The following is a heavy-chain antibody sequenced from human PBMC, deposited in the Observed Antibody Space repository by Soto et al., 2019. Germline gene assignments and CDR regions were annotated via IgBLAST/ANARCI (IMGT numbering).Heavy chain of an antibody. CDR1: GFTFSSYD. V-gene: IGHV3-74*02. CDR3: ARGQEMATMEHGWFDP. J-gene: IGHJ5*02. D-gene: IGHD5-12*01. Sequence: ESGGGLVQPGGSLRLSCAASGFTFSSYDMHWVRQATGKGLEWVSRINSDGSSTSYADSVKGRFTISRDNAKNTLYLQMNSLRAEDTAVYYCARGQEMATMEHGWFDPWGQGTLVTVSS. CDR2: INSDGSST.